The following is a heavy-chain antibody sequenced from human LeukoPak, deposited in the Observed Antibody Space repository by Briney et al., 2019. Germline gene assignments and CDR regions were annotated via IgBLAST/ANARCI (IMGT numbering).Heavy chain of an antibody. D-gene: IGHD1-1*01. CDR1: GGSISSSSYY. Sequence: SETLSLTCTVSGGSISSSSYYWGWIRQPPGKGLEWIGSIYYSGSTYYNPSLKSRVTISVDTSKNQFSLKLSSVTAADTAVYYCARAGDDIYYYYGMDVWGQGTTVTVSS. J-gene: IGHJ6*02. V-gene: IGHV4-39*07. CDR3: ARAGDDIYYYYGMDV. CDR2: IYYSGST.